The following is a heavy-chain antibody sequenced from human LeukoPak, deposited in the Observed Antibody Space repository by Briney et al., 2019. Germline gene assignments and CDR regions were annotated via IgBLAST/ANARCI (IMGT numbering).Heavy chain of an antibody. CDR3: ASTLLGDAFDI. CDR1: GFTVSSNY. V-gene: IGHV3-53*01. J-gene: IGHJ3*02. CDR2: IYSGGST. D-gene: IGHD3-10*01. Sequence: GGSLRLSCAASGFTVSSNYMSWVRQAPGEGLEWVSVIYSGGSTYYADSVKGRFTISRDNPKHTLYLQMNSLRAEDTAVYYCASTLLGDAFDIWGQGTMVTVSS.